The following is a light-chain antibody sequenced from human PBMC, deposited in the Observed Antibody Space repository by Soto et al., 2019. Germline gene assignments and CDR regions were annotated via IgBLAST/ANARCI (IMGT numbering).Light chain of an antibody. CDR1: SSDVGGYNY. CDR3: SSYTSSSTPYVV. CDR2: EVN. J-gene: IGLJ2*01. V-gene: IGLV2-14*01. Sequence: QSVLTQPASVSGSHGQSITISCAGTSSDVGGYNYVSWYQQHPGKAPKLIIYEVNNRPSGVSNRFSGSKSGSTASLTISGLQAEDEADYYCSSYTSSSTPYVVFGGGTKVTVL.